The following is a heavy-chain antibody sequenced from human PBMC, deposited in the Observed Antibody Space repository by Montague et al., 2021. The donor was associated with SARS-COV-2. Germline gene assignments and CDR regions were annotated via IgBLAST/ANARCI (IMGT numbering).Heavy chain of an antibody. D-gene: IGHD2-15*01. CDR2: IYYSGSS. CDR3: ASPGGYCSGGSCYYVY. V-gene: IGHV4-59*01. Sequence: SETLSLTCEVSGGSISSYYWSWIRQPPGKGLEWIGYIYYSGSSNYNPSLKSQVTISIDTSKNQFSLNLNSVTAADGAVYYCASPGGYCSGGSCYYVYWGQGTLVTVSS. J-gene: IGHJ4*02. CDR1: GGSISSYY.